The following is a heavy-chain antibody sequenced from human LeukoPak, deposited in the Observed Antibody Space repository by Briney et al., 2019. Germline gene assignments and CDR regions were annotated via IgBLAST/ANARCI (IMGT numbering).Heavy chain of an antibody. CDR1: GYTFTDYY. J-gene: IGHJ4*02. D-gene: IGHD3-10*02. CDR3: ARDLCWGCFDD. V-gene: IGHV1-2*02. Sequence: ASVKVSCKASGYTFTDYYMHWVRQAPGQGLEWMGWINPNSGGTKYAQKFQGRVTMTRDTSISTAYMELRRLRSDDTAVYYCARDLCWGCFDDWGQGNLVTVSS. CDR2: INPNSGGT.